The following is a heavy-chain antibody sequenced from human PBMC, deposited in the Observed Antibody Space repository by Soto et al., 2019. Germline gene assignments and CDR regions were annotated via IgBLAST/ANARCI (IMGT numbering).Heavy chain of an antibody. V-gene: IGHV4-38-2*01. D-gene: IGHD1-26*01. Sequence: SETLSLTCAVSGYSISSGYYWGWIRQPPGKGLEWIGSIHHGGTTYFNPSLKNRVTILADTSKIQFSLRLTSVTAADTAVYYCARGSGSYPFDYWGQGTLVTVSS. J-gene: IGHJ4*02. CDR1: GYSISSGYY. CDR3: ARGSGSYPFDY. CDR2: IHHGGTT.